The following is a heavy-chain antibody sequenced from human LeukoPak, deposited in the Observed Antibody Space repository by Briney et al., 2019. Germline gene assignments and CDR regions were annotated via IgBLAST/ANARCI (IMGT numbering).Heavy chain of an antibody. CDR3: AVTSPGGNLFDD. Sequence: PSETLSLTCAVYAGSSSGYSRSSVRQPPGKGLEWIGEINHSGSTNYNPSLKSRVTISVDTSKNQFSLKLSSVTAADTAVHCCAVTSPGGNLFDDWVQGTVVTVSS. CDR2: INHSGST. J-gene: IGHJ4*02. CDR1: AGSSSGYS. D-gene: IGHD2-8*02. V-gene: IGHV4-34*01.